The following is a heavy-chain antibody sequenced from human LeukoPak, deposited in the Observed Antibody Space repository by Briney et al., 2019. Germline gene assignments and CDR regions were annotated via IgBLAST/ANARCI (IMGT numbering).Heavy chain of an antibody. V-gene: IGHV1-18*04. CDR1: GYTFTSYG. J-gene: IGHJ5*02. CDR3: VRDIQWRFDP. Sequence: GASLKLSCKASGYTFTSYGISWVRQAPGQGLEWMGWISTNKGNTNYAQRLQGRVTMTTDTSTSTAYMELRSLRSDDTAIYYCVRDIQWRFDPWGQGTLVTVSS. CDR2: ISTNKGNT. D-gene: IGHD2-8*01.